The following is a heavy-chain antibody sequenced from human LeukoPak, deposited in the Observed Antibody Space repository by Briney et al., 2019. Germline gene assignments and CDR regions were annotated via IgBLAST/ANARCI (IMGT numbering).Heavy chain of an antibody. J-gene: IGHJ4*02. CDR1: GYSFTSYW. CDR3: AKDMQTLWSGYYTH. D-gene: IGHD3-3*01. CDR2: ISWNSGSI. V-gene: IGHV3-9*01. Sequence: SLKISCKGSGYSFTSYWIGWVRQAPGKGLEWVSGISWNSGSIGYADSVKGRFTISRDNAKNSLYLQMNSLRAEDTALYYCAKDMQTLWSGYYTHWGQGTLVTVSS.